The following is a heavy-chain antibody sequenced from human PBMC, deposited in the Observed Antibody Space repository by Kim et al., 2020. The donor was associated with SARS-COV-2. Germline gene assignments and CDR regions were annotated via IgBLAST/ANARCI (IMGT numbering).Heavy chain of an antibody. J-gene: IGHJ6*02. CDR3: ARGSVNQLHNYYYYGMDV. CDR1: GFTFSSYD. CDR2: IGTAGDT. Sequence: GGSLTLSCAASGFTFSSYDMHWVRQAKGEGLEWVSAIGTAGDTYYPGSVKGRFTISRENAKNSLYLQMNSLRAGDTAVYYCARGSVNQLHNYYYYGMDVWGQGTTVTVSS. V-gene: IGHV3-13*04. D-gene: IGHD2-2*01.